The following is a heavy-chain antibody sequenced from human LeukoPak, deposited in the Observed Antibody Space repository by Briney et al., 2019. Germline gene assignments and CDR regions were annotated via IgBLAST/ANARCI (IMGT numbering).Heavy chain of an antibody. CDR3: AKGVSGTYFGMDV. Sequence: GESLKISCQGSGYSFINYWIAWVRQMPGKDLEGMGIIYPADSDTRYSPSFQGQDTISADKSISAAFLQWSSPKASDTAMYYCAKGVSGTYFGMDVWGQGTKVTVSS. V-gene: IGHV5-51*01. J-gene: IGHJ6*02. CDR2: IYPADSDT. D-gene: IGHD3-10*01. CDR1: GYSFINYW.